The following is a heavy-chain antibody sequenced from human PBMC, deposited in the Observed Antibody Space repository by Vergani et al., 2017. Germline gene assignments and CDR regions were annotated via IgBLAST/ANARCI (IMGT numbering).Heavy chain of an antibody. CDR1: GFTFSSYA. Sequence: EVQLLESGGGLVQPGGSLRLSCAASGFTFSSYAMSWVRQAPGKGLEWVSAISGSGGSTYYADSVKGRFTISRDNAKNSLYLQMNSLRAEDTAVYYCASLYCSGGSCPEWGQGTMVTVSS. V-gene: IGHV3-23*01. D-gene: IGHD2-15*01. CDR2: ISGSGGST. J-gene: IGHJ3*01. CDR3: ASLYCSGGSCPE.